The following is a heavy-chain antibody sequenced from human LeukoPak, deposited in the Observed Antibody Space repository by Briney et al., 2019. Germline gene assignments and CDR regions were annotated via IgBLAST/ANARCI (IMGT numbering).Heavy chain of an antibody. V-gene: IGHV1-69*05. Sequence: GSSVKVSCKASGGTSSSYAISWVRQAPGQGLEWMGGIIPIFGTANYAQKFQGRVTITTDESTSTAYMELSSLRSEDTAVYYCARAYCSSTSCYPADYYMDVWGKGTTVTVSS. CDR3: ARAYCSSTSCYPADYYMDV. CDR1: GGTSSSYA. J-gene: IGHJ6*03. CDR2: IIPIFGTA. D-gene: IGHD2-2*01.